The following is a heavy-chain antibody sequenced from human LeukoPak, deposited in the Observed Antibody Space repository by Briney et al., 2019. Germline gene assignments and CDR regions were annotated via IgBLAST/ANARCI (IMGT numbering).Heavy chain of an antibody. J-gene: IGHJ6*03. D-gene: IGHD6-19*01. CDR2: ISWNSGSI. V-gene: IGHV3-9*03. CDR3: AKAVAGHGGYMDV. CDR1: GFTFDDYA. Sequence: GGSLRLSCAASGFTFDDYAMHWVRQAPGKGLEWVSGISWNSGSIGYADSVKGRFTISRDNAKNSLYLQMNSLRAEDMALYYCAKAVAGHGGYMDVWGKGTTVTVSS.